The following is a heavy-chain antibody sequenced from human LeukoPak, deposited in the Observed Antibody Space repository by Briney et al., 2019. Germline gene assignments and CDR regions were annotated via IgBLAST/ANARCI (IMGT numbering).Heavy chain of an antibody. CDR3: ANYSSGWTYY. Sequence: PSETLSLTCTVSGVSISSSSYYWGWIRQPPGKGLEWIGSIYYSGSTYYNPSLKSRVTISVDTSKNQFSLKLSSVTAADTAVYYCANYSSGWTYYWGQGTLVTVSS. V-gene: IGHV4-39*07. CDR1: GVSISSSSYY. J-gene: IGHJ4*02. CDR2: IYYSGST. D-gene: IGHD6-19*01.